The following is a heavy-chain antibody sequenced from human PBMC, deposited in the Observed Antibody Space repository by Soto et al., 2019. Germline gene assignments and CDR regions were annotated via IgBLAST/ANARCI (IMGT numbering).Heavy chain of an antibody. Sequence: SETLSLTCTVSGGSISSSSYYWGWIRQPPGKGLEWIGSIYYSGSTYYNPSLKSRVTISVDTSKNQFSLKLSSVTAADTAVYYCRSVCSGGSCYPAGDAFDIWGQGTMVTVSS. CDR1: GGSISSSSYY. CDR3: RSVCSGGSCYPAGDAFDI. D-gene: IGHD2-15*01. V-gene: IGHV4-39*01. CDR2: IYYSGST. J-gene: IGHJ3*02.